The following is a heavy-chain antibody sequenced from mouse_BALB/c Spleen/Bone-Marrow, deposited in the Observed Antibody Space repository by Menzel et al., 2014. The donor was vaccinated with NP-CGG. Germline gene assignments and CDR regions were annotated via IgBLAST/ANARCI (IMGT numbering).Heavy chain of an antibody. CDR2: IYPGDGDT. D-gene: IGHD1-1*01. V-gene: IGHV1-82*01. J-gene: IGHJ2*01. CDR3: ARDYYGSSYDY. CDR1: GYAFSSSW. Sequence: VQLQESGPELVKPGASVKISCKASGYAFSSSWMNWVKRRPGQGLEWIGRIYPGDGDTNYNGKFKGKATLTADKSSSTAYMQLSSLTSVDSAVYFCARDYYGSSYDYWGQGTTLTVSS.